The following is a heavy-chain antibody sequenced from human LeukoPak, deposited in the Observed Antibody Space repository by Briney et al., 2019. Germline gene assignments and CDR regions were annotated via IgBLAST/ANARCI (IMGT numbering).Heavy chain of an antibody. J-gene: IGHJ5*02. Sequence: PGASVKVSCKASGYTFSGYYIHWVRQAPGQGLEWMGWINPNTGGTKYAQRFQDRVTMTRDASISTAYMSRLRYDDTAVYYCARPLRVTMIRGAAFRASSDFNPWGQGTLVTVSS. CDR3: ARPLRVTMIRGAAFRASSDFNP. D-gene: IGHD3-10*01. CDR1: GYTFSGYY. V-gene: IGHV1-2*02. CDR2: INPNTGGT.